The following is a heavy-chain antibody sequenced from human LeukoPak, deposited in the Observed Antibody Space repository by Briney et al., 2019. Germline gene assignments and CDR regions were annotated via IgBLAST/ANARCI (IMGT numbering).Heavy chain of an antibody. V-gene: IGHV3-48*02. J-gene: IGHJ6*02. CDR1: GFTFSSYS. Sequence: GGSLRLSCAASGFTFSSYSMNWVRQAPGKGLEWVSYISSSSSTVYYADSVKGRFTISRDNAKNSLYLQMYSLRDEDTAVYYCARGVWPQADVWGQGTTVTVSS. CDR3: ARGVWPQADV. CDR2: ISSSSSTV. D-gene: IGHD3-16*01.